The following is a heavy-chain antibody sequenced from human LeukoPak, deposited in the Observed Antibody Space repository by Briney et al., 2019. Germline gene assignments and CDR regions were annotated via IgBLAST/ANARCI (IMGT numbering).Heavy chain of an antibody. V-gene: IGHV4-39*01. J-gene: IGHJ5*02. CDR2: IYYSGST. D-gene: IGHD2-2*01. CDR3: ARRGVIHCSSTSCYGLSFDP. Sequence: PSETLSLTCTVSGGSISSYYWGWIRQPPGKGLEWIGSIYYSGSTYYNPSLKSRVTISVDTSKNQFSLKLSSVTAADTAVYYCARRGVIHCSSTSCYGLSFDPWGQGTLVTVSS. CDR1: GGSISSYY.